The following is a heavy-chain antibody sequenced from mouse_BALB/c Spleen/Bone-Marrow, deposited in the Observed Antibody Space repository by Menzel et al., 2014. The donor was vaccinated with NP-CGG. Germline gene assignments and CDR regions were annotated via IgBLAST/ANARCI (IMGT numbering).Heavy chain of an antibody. Sequence: VQLQQSGAELVKPGASVKLSCTASGFNIKDTYMHWVKQRPEQGLEWIGRIDPANGNTKYDPKFQGKATITADTSSNTAYLQLSSLTSEDTAVYYCASYRYAWYFDVWGAGTTLTVSS. D-gene: IGHD2-14*01. V-gene: IGHV14-3*02. CDR3: ASYRYAWYFDV. J-gene: IGHJ1*01. CDR1: GFNIKDTY. CDR2: IDPANGNT.